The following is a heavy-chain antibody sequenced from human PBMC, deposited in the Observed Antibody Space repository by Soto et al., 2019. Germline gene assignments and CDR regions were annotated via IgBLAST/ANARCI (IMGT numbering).Heavy chain of an antibody. J-gene: IGHJ4*02. V-gene: IGHV1-3*01. CDR2: INAGNGNT. Sequence: ASVKVSCKASGYTFTSYAMHWVRQAPGQRLEWMGWINAGNGNTKYSQRFQGRVTITRDTSASTAYMERSSLRSEDTAVYYCASGSARLPLYDYWGQGTLVTVSS. D-gene: IGHD6-6*01. CDR3: ASGSARLPLYDY. CDR1: GYTFTSYA.